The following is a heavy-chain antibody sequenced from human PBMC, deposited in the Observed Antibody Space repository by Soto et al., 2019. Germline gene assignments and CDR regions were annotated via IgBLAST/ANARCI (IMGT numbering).Heavy chain of an antibody. D-gene: IGHD3-3*01. J-gene: IGHJ6*02. CDR1: GDSVSSNSAA. V-gene: IGHV6-1*01. Sequence: SQTLSLTCAISGDSVSSNSAAWNWIRQSPSRGLEWLGRTYYRSKWYNDYAVSVKSRITINPDTSKNHFSLQLNSVTPEDTAVYYCARDNQGSPASDYYYYGMDVWGQGTTVTVSS. CDR3: ARDNQGSPASDYYYYGMDV. CDR2: TYYRSKWYN.